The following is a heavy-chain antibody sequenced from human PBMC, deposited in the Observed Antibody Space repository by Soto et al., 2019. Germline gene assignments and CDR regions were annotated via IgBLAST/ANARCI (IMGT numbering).Heavy chain of an antibody. CDR1: GAALNRGNYY. J-gene: IGHJ5*02. Sequence: SETLALTCSVSGAALNRGNYYWSGIRQVPGKGLEWIGHIYVTGAVDYNPSLRDRITISQDTSERQFSLNLRLVTAADTAVYYCASLRIATNNSKSFDPWGQGTLVTVSS. CDR2: IYVTGAV. CDR3: ASLRIATNNSKSFDP. V-gene: IGHV4-31*03. D-gene: IGHD2-21*01.